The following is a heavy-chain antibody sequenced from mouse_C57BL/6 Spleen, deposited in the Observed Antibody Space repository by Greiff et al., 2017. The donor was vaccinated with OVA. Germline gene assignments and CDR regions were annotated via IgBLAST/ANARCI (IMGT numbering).Heavy chain of an antibody. V-gene: IGHV2-9-1*01. J-gene: IGHJ4*01. Sequence: VKLMESGPGLVAPSQSLSITCTVSGFSLTSYAISWVRQPPGKGLEWLGVIWTGGGTNYNSARKSRLSISKDNSKSQVFLKMNSLQTDDTARYYCARPPGSSPYYYAMDYWGQGTSVTVSS. CDR1: GFSLTSYA. CDR2: IWTGGGT. CDR3: ARPPGSSPYYYAMDY. D-gene: IGHD1-1*01.